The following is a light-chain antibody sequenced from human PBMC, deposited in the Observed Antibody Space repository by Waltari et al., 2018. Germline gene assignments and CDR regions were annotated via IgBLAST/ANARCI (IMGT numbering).Light chain of an antibody. Sequence: QSALTQPRSVSGSPGQSVTISCTGTSTDIGVYNYVSWYQQHPGKAPKLMIYDVTTRPCGVPDRFSGSKSGNTASLTISGLQAEDEADYYCCSYAGSYTGVFGTGTKVTV. V-gene: IGLV2-11*01. CDR1: STDIGVYNY. CDR2: DVT. CDR3: CSYAGSYTGV. J-gene: IGLJ1*01.